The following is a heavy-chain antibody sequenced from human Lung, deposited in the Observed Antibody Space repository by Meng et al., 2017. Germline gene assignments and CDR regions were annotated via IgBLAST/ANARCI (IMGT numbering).Heavy chain of an antibody. D-gene: IGHD3-3*01. J-gene: IGHJ4*02. CDR2: MNPNRGTT. CDR3: ATGVADFEY. V-gene: IGHV1-8*01. CDR1: GYTFTSYD. Sequence: ASVQVSCKASGYTFTSYDINWVRQGTGQGLEWMGWMNPNRGTTGYAQKFQGRVTMNRNISKSTAYMNLSSLRSEDTAVYYCATGVADFEYWGQGTLVTVSS.